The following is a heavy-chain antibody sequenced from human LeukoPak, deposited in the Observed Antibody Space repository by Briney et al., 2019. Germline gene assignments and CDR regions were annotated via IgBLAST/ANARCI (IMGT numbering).Heavy chain of an antibody. V-gene: IGHV3-33*01. CDR3: ARDRPIVVVPAAILDYYYGMDV. J-gene: IGHJ6*02. Sequence: GGSLRLSCAASGFTFSTYGMYWVRQAPGKGLEWVATIWSDGSNKYYADSVKGRFTISRDNSKNTLYLQMNSLRAEDTAVYYCARDRPIVVVPAAILDYYYGMDVWGQGTTVTVSS. CDR1: GFTFSTYG. CDR2: IWSDGSNK. D-gene: IGHD2-2*02.